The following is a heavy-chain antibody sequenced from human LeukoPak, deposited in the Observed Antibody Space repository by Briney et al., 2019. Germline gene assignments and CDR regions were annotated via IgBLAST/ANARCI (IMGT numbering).Heavy chain of an antibody. Sequence: PSETLSLTCTVSGGSVGSGSYYWSWIRQPPGKGLEWIGYIYYSGSTNYNPSLKSRVTISVDTSKNQFSLKLSSVTAADTAVYYCARVSDVVAAYFDYWGQGTLVTVSS. CDR1: GGSVGSGSYY. V-gene: IGHV4-61*01. CDR3: ARVSDVVAAYFDY. CDR2: IYYSGST. D-gene: IGHD5-12*01. J-gene: IGHJ4*02.